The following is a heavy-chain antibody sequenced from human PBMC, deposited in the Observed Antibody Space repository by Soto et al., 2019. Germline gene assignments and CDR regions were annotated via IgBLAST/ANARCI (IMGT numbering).Heavy chain of an antibody. D-gene: IGHD6-13*01. Sequence: ASVKVSCKASGYTFTGYYMHWVRQAPGQGLEWMGWINPNSGGTNYAQKFQGWVTMTRDTSISTAYMELRRLRSDDTAVYYCARGSMRYSSSWYDYWGQGTLVTVSS. CDR2: INPNSGGT. CDR1: GYTFTGYY. CDR3: ARGSMRYSSSWYDY. V-gene: IGHV1-2*04. J-gene: IGHJ4*02.